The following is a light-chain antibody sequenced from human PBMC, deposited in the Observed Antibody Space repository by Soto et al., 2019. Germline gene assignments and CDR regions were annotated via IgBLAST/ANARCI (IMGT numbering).Light chain of an antibody. CDR1: QSVSSSY. CDR3: QQYGSSPFA. Sequence: EIVLTQSPGTLSLSPGERATLSCRASQSVSSSYLACYQQKPGQAPRLLIYGASSRATGIPDRFSGSGSGTDFTLTISRLEPEDFALYYCQQYGSSPFAFGPGTKVDIK. V-gene: IGKV3-20*01. CDR2: GAS. J-gene: IGKJ3*01.